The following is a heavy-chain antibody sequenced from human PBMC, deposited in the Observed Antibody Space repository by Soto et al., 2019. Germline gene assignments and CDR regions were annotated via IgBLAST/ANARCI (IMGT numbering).Heavy chain of an antibody. CDR3: AKDKGYRASYYCYYMDV. V-gene: IGHV3-9*01. Sequence: EVQLVESGGGLVQPGRSLRLSCAASGFTFDDYAMHWVRQAPGKGLEWVSGISWNSGSICYADSVKGRFTISRDNAKNSLYLQMNSLRAEDTALYYCAKDKGYRASYYCYYMDVWGKGTTVTVSS. CDR2: ISWNSGSI. J-gene: IGHJ6*03. D-gene: IGHD4-4*01. CDR1: GFTFDDYA.